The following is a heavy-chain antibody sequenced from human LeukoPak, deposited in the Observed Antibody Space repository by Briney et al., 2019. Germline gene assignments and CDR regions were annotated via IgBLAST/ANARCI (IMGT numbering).Heavy chain of an antibody. Sequence: SETLSLTCTVSGYSISSGYYWGWIRQPPGKGLEWIGSIYHSGSTYYNPSLKSRVTISVDTSKNQFSLKLSSVTAADTAVYYCARVLAAAGPFDYWGQGTLVTVSS. J-gene: IGHJ4*02. CDR1: GYSISSGYY. CDR3: ARVLAAAGPFDY. CDR2: IYHSGST. D-gene: IGHD6-13*01. V-gene: IGHV4-38-2*02.